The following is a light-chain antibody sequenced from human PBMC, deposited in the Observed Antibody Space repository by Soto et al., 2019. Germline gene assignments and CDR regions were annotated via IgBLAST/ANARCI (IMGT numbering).Light chain of an antibody. J-gene: IGKJ1*01. CDR1: ENIKNY. V-gene: IGKV1-39*01. CDR2: GAS. CDR3: AHLYTAQWT. Sequence: DIQVTQSPSSLPASLGDRVTITCRASENIKNYLIWYQQKPGKAPKLLIYGASTLKTGVPSRFSGSGSGTDFTFTIGSLQPDDFATYYCAHLYTAQWTFGQGTRVDLK.